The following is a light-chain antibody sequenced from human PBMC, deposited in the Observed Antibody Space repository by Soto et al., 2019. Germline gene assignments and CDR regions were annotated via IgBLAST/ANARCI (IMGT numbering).Light chain of an antibody. V-gene: IGKV1-39*01. CDR2: AAS. Sequence: DIQMTQSPCSLSTSLGYRVTITCRASQSISSYLNWYQQKPGKAPKLLIYAASSLQSGVPSRFSGSGSGTDFSLTISSLQAEDFATYYCQQSYSTPWTFGQGTKVDIK. CDR3: QQSYSTPWT. J-gene: IGKJ1*01. CDR1: QSISSY.